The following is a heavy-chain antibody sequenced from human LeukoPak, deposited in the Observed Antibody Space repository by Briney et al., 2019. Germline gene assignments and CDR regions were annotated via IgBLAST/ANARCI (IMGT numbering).Heavy chain of an antibody. Sequence: PGGSLRLSCAASGFSFTCSGMIWVRQAPGKGLEWVALIWQDGSNKFYADSVKGRFSISRDNSNNMLYLQMYNLRAEDTAVYFCARDSDTSCHFSHSYYWGQGTLVTVSS. CDR2: IWQDGSNK. J-gene: IGHJ4*02. V-gene: IGHV3-33*01. CDR1: GFSFTCSG. D-gene: IGHD5-18*01. CDR3: ARDSDTSCHFSHSYY.